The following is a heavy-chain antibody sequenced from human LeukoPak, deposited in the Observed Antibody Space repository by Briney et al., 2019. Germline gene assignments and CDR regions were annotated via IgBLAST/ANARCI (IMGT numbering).Heavy chain of an antibody. J-gene: IGHJ4*02. Sequence: PSETLSLTCTLSSASISNYYWSWIRHLAGKGLEWIGRIYPSGSTNYNPSLKSRVTMSVDTSKNQFSLKLSSVTAADTAVYYCAMNSAFPYFDYWGQGTLVTVSS. CDR1: SASISNYY. CDR2: IYPSGST. CDR3: AMNSAFPYFDY. V-gene: IGHV4-4*07. D-gene: IGHD1/OR15-1a*01.